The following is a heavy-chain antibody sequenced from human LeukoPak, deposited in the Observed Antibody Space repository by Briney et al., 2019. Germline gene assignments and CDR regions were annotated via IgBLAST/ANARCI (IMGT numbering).Heavy chain of an antibody. V-gene: IGHV3-30*02. CDR3: AKDPARVLRFLEWLAAEYFQH. CDR1: GFTFSSYG. D-gene: IGHD3-3*01. Sequence: HPGGSLRLSCAASGFTFSSYGMHWVRQAPGKGLEWVAFKRYDGSNKYYADSVKGRFTISRDNSKNTLYLQMNSLRAEDTAVYYCAKDPARVLRFLEWLAAEYFQHWGQGTLVTVSS. J-gene: IGHJ1*01. CDR2: KRYDGSNK.